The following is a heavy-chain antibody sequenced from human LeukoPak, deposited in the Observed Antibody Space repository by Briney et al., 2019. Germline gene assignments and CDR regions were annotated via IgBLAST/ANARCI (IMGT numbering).Heavy chain of an antibody. Sequence: PGGSLRLSCAASGFTFSSYGMHWVRQAPGKGLEWVAVIWYDGSNKYYADSVKGRFTISRDNSKNTLYLQMNSLRAEDTAVYYCARDGTVAGPEYYYYGMDVWGQGTTVTVS. CDR2: IWYDGSNK. D-gene: IGHD6-19*01. V-gene: IGHV3-33*01. CDR1: GFTFSSYG. CDR3: ARDGTVAGPEYYYYGMDV. J-gene: IGHJ6*02.